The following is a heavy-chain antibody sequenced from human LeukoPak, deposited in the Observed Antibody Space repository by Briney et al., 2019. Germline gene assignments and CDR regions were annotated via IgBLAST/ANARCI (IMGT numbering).Heavy chain of an antibody. Sequence: ASVKVSCKASGYTFTSYGISWVRQAPGQGLEWMGWISAYNGNTNYAQKLQGRVTMTTDTSTSTAYMELRSLRSDDTAVYYCARGTILRLGELSFYDYFDYWGQGTLVTVSS. D-gene: IGHD3-16*02. J-gene: IGHJ4*02. V-gene: IGHV1-18*01. CDR2: ISAYNGNT. CDR3: ARGTILRLGELSFYDYFDY. CDR1: GYTFTSYG.